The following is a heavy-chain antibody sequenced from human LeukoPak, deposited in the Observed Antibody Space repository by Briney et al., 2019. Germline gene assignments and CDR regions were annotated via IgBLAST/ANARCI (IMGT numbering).Heavy chain of an antibody. D-gene: IGHD2-2*01. CDR1: GGTFSSYA. CDR2: IIPIFGTA. CDR3: ARDGGGDYQLLSTGWFDP. Sequence: SVKVSCKASGGTFSSYAISWVRQAPGQGLEWMGGIIPIFGTANYAQKFQGRVTITTDESTSTAYMELSSLRSEDTAVYYCARDGGGDYQLLSTGWFDPWGQGTLVTVSS. J-gene: IGHJ5*02. V-gene: IGHV1-69*05.